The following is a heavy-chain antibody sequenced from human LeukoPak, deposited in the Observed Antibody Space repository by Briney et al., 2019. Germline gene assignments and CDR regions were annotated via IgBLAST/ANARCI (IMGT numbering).Heavy chain of an antibody. D-gene: IGHD6-6*01. CDR1: GGSISSGDY. V-gene: IGHV4-61*08. Sequence: SETLSLTCTVSGGSISSGDYWSWIRAPPGKGLEWIGYIYYSGSTNYNPSLKSRVTISVDTSKNQFSLKLSSVTAADTAVYYCARVAEYSTYYFDYWGQGTLVTVSS. CDR3: ARVAEYSTYYFDY. J-gene: IGHJ4*02. CDR2: IYYSGST.